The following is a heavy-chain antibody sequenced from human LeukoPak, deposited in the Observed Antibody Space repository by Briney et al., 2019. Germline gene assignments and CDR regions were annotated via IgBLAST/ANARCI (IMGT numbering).Heavy chain of an antibody. V-gene: IGHV1-2*02. D-gene: IGHD3-3*01. Sequence: ASVKVSCKASGYTFTGYYMHWVRPAPGQGLEWMGWINPNSGGTNYAQKFQGRVTMTRDTSISTAYMELSRLRSDDTAVYYCASGGVSSVDFWSGYYYYYYMDVWGKGTTVTVSS. CDR2: INPNSGGT. J-gene: IGHJ6*03. CDR3: ASGGVSSVDFWSGYYYYYYMDV. CDR1: GYTFTGYY.